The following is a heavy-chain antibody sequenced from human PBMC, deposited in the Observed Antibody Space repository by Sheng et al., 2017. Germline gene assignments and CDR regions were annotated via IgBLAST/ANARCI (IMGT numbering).Heavy chain of an antibody. CDR1: GFTFTNYA. V-gene: IGHV3-23*01. J-gene: IGHJ4*02. D-gene: IGHD2-2*01. CDR2: ISGGAGTT. CDR3: AKDRCTGTSCYDFDS. Sequence: EVQLLESGGGLIQPGGSLRLSCAVSGFTFTNYAMSWVRQAPGKGLEWVSSISGGAGTTYYADSVKGRFTVSRDNSRSTLYLQMNSLRAEDTAVYYCAKDRCTGTSCYDFDSWGQGTLVTV.